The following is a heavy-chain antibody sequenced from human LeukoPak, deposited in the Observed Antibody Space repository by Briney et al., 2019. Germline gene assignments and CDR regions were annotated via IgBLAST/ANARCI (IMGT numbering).Heavy chain of an antibody. V-gene: IGHV3-33*06. CDR3: AKDGSAPRYYYYYYMDV. CDR1: GFTFSYHG. J-gene: IGHJ6*03. CDR2: IWYDATNK. Sequence: PGGSLRLSCAASGFTFSYHGMHWVRQAPGKGLEWVALIWYDATNKYYTASVEGRFTISRDNSKNTLYLQMNSLRAEDTAVYYCAKDGSAPRYYYYYYMDVWGKGTTVTVSS. D-gene: IGHD5-12*01.